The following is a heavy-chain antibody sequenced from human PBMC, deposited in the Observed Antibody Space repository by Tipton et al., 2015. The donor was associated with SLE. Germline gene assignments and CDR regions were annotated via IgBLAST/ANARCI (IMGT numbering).Heavy chain of an antibody. J-gene: IGHJ3*02. CDR1: GGSISSSSYY. CDR2: IYYSGST. Sequence: TLSLTCTVSGGSISSSSYYWGWIRQPPGKGLEWIGSIYYSGSTYYNPSLKSRVTISVDTSKKQLSLRLNSVTAADTAVYYCAAHDFWSVRDPFDIWGQGTVVTVSA. D-gene: IGHD3-3*01. V-gene: IGHV4-39*07. CDR3: AAHDFWSVRDPFDI.